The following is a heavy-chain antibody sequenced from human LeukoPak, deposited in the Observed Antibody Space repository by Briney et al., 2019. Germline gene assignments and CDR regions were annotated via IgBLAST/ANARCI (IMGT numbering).Heavy chain of an antibody. D-gene: IGHD2-15*01. CDR2: IKQDGSEK. CDR3: ARVNHVVVVVAATPGSAFDI. CDR1: GFTFSDYY. V-gene: IGHV3-7*03. Sequence: GGSLRLSCAASGFTFSDYYMDWVRQAPGKGLEWVANIKQDGSEKYYVDSVKGTISRDNAKNSLYLQMNSLRAEDTAVYYCARVNHVVVVVAATPGSAFDIWGQGTMVTVSS. J-gene: IGHJ3*02.